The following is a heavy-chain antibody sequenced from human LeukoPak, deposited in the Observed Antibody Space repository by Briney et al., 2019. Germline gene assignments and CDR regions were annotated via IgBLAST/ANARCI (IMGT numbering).Heavy chain of an antibody. D-gene: IGHD3-10*01. CDR2: INHSGST. J-gene: IGHJ4*02. Sequence: SETLSLTSAVYGGSFSGYYWSWIRQPPGKGLEWIGEINHSGSTNYNPSLKSRVTISVDTSKNQFSLKLSSVTAADTAVYYCARHQKDWNYVVYYGSGSYYFFFDYWGQGTLVTVSS. V-gene: IGHV4-34*01. CDR1: GGSFSGYY. CDR3: ARHQKDWNYVVYYGSGSYYFFFDY.